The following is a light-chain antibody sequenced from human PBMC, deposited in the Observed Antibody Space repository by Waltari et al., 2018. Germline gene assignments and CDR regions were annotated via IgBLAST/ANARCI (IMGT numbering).Light chain of an antibody. CDR2: DAS. V-gene: IGKV1-33*01. CDR3: QQYNNLPFT. CDR1: HDIANY. Sequence: DIQLTQSPSSLSAYVGDRVNITCQASHDIANYLNWYQQKAGKAPKLLIYDASNLETGIPSRFSGSGSGTDFTFTIISLQPEDVATYYCQQYNNLPFTFGPGTKVDMK. J-gene: IGKJ3*01.